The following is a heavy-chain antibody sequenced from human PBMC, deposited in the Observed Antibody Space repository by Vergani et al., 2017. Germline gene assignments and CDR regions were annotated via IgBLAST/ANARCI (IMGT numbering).Heavy chain of an antibody. V-gene: IGHV4-30-2*01. Sequence: QLQLQESDSRLVKPSQTLSLTCTLSGDAISRDTYSWNWVRQPPGMPLEWIGSVYYSGTTYYNPSLGGRVTMSIDKSKNPFSLTPTSVTAAASDVYYCAKSRIYYDADSPDYWGQGTLVTVSS. CDR2: VYYSGTT. D-gene: IGHD3-22*01. J-gene: IGHJ4*02. CDR3: AKSRIYYDADSPDY. CDR1: GDAISRDTYS.